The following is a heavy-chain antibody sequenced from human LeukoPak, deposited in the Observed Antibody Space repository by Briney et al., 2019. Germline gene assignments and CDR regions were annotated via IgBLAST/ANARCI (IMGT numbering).Heavy chain of an antibody. D-gene: IGHD3-3*01. V-gene: IGHV3-23*01. CDR1: GFILSNYG. Sequence: HPGGSLRLSCAASGFILSNYGMNWVRQAPGKGLEWVAAISASGSATSYADSVRGRFTISRDNSKSTTYLQMNSLRAEDTAVFYCAKGLYLRDFWSGYFDYWGQGIPVTVSS. CDR2: ISASGSAT. CDR3: AKGLYLRDFWSGYFDY. J-gene: IGHJ4*02.